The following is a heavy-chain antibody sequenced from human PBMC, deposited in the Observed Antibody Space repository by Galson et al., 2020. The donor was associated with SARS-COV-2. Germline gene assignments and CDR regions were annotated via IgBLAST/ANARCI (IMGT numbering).Heavy chain of an antibody. J-gene: IGHJ3*01. CDR3: SKYDAGLR. CDR1: GFTISRDW. V-gene: IGHV3-7*01. D-gene: IGHD3-3*01. CDR2: IKPDGSQQ. Sequence: GGYLRLSRAGSGFTISRDWMNWVRQAPGKGLEWVANIKPDGSQQQYVDSVKGRFVISRDNAQNSVYLQMNSLRAEDTAVYYCSKYDAGLRWGHGTMVSVSS.